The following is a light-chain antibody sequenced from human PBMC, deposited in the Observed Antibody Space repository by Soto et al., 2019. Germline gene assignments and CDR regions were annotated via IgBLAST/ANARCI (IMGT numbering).Light chain of an antibody. V-gene: IGLV1-44*01. CDR1: SSNIGSYT. Sequence: QSVLTQPPSASATPGQTVTISCSGASSNIGSYTVNWYQQLPGTAPKLLIFSNNQRPSGVPDRFSGSRSGTSASLYITGLQSEDEADFYCAAWDDSLGGLIFGGGT. CDR2: SNN. CDR3: AAWDDSLGGLI. J-gene: IGLJ2*01.